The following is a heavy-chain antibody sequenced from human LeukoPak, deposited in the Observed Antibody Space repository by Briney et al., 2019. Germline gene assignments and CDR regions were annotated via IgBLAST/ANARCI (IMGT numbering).Heavy chain of an antibody. CDR2: ISAYNGNT. CDR1: GYTFTSYG. Sequence: ASVKVCCKASGYTFTSYGISWVRQAPGQGLEWMGWISAYNGNTNYAQKLQGRVTMTTDTSTSTAYMELRSLRSDDTAVYYCARVGRSGGLTIFGVFIIPVAPFDYWGQGTLVTVST. D-gene: IGHD3-3*01. V-gene: IGHV1-18*01. J-gene: IGHJ4*02. CDR3: ARVGRSGGLTIFGVFIIPVAPFDY.